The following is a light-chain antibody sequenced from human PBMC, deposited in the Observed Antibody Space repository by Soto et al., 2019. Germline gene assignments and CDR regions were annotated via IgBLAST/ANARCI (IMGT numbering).Light chain of an antibody. CDR3: QQYNNLPPLT. CDR1: QSVSSN. J-gene: IGKJ4*01. V-gene: IGKV3-15*01. CDR2: AAS. Sequence: EIVMTQSPATLSVSPGEGATLSCRASQSVSSNLAWYQQKPGQAPRLLIYAASTRATGIPARFRDSGSGTALTLTIVRLLAEDFADYYCQQYNNLPPLTFGGATKVASK.